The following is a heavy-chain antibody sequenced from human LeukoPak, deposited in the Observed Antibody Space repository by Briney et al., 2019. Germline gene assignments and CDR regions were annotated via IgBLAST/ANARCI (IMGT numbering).Heavy chain of an antibody. V-gene: IGHV3-23*01. CDR3: ANGNRCTSPNCLGYYYFYMDV. J-gene: IGHJ6*03. D-gene: IGHD2-8*01. Sequence: GGSLRLSCAASGFTFSSYAMNWVRQAPGRGLEWASGFSGSGGTTYYADSVKGRFTISRDNSKNTLYLQMNSLRAEDTAVYYCANGNRCTSPNCLGYYYFYMDVWGKGTTVTVSS. CDR1: GFTFSSYA. CDR2: FSGSGGTT.